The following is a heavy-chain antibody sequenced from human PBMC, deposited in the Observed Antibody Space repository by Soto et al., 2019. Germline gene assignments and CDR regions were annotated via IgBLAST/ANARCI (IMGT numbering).Heavy chain of an antibody. D-gene: IGHD6-19*01. Sequence: TLSLTCTVSGGSISSYYWSWIRQPPGKGLEWLALIYWDDDKRYSPFLKSRLTITKDTSKNQVVLTMTNMDPVDTATYYCAHSVVAGLGYYFDYWGQGTLVTV. J-gene: IGHJ4*02. CDR3: AHSVVAGLGYYFDY. CDR2: IYWDDDK. CDR1: GGSISSYYW. V-gene: IGHV2-5*08.